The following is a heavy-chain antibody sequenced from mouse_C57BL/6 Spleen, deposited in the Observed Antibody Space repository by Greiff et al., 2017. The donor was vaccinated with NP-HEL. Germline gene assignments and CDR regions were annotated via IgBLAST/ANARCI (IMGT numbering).Heavy chain of an antibody. D-gene: IGHD2-5*01. Sequence: QVQLQQPGAELVRPGSSVKLSCKASGYTFTSYWMHWVKQRPIQGLEWIGNIDPSDSGTHYNQKFKDKATLTVDKSSSTAYMQLSSLTSEDSAVYYCALYSNYRYFDYWGQGTTLTVSS. J-gene: IGHJ2*01. CDR1: GYTFTSYW. V-gene: IGHV1-52*01. CDR3: ALYSNYRYFDY. CDR2: IDPSDSGT.